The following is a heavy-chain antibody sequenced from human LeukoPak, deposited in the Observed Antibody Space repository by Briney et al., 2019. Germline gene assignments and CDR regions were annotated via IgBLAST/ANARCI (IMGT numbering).Heavy chain of an antibody. CDR2: INANSGTT. V-gene: IGHV3-23*01. J-gene: IGHJ4*02. CDR1: GFAFTFHA. CDR3: ASPYDSSGSNYGG. Sequence: PGGSLRLSCAASGFAFTFHAMSWLRQPPGKGLEWVSTINANSGTTSYAASVRGRFTISRDNSKNTLYLQVNSLRADDTAVYYCASPYDSSGSNYGGWGQGTLVTVSS. D-gene: IGHD3-22*01.